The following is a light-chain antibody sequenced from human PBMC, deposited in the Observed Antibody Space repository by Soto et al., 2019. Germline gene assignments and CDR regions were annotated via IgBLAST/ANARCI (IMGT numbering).Light chain of an antibody. J-gene: IGLJ3*02. Sequence: QSVLTQSASVSGSPGQSITISCTGTSTDVGGYSYVSWYQQHPGKAPKLMIYEVSNRPSGVSNRFSGSKSGNTASLTVSGLQTEDEADYYCSSFTSINTWVFGGGTKLTVL. CDR3: SSFTSINTWV. V-gene: IGLV2-14*01. CDR2: EVS. CDR1: STDVGGYSY.